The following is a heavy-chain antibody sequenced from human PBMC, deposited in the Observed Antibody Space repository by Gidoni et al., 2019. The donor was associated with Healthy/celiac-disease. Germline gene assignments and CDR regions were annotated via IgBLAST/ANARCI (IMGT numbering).Heavy chain of an antibody. CDR3: ARAFPAITMIVVGQFDD. CDR1: GFPFRSYR. V-gene: IGHV3-48*02. D-gene: IGHD3-22*01. J-gene: IGHJ4*02. CDR2: ISSSSSTI. Sequence: EVQLVESGGGLVQPGGSLRLSCAASGFPFRSYRMNWVRQAPGKGLEWVSYISSSSSTIYYADSVKGRFTISRDNAKNSLYLQMNSLRDEDTAVYYCARAFPAITMIVVGQFDDWGQGTLVTVSS.